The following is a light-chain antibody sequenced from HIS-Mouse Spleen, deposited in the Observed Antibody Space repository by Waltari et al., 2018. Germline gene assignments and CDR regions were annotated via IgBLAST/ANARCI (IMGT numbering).Light chain of an antibody. V-gene: IGLV2-14*03. J-gene: IGLJ2*01. CDR2: DVR. CDR1: SGDVGVFNY. Sequence: QSALTQPASVSGSPGQPITISCTGTSGDVGVFNYVSWSQQHPGKAPKLMIYDVRNRPSWVSNRFSGSKSGNTASLTISGLQAEDEADYYCSSYTSSSTLVFGGGTKLTVL. CDR3: SSYTSSSTLV.